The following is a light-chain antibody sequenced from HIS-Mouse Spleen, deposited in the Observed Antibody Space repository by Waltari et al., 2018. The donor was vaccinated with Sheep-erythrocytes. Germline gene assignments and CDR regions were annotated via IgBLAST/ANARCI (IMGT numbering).Light chain of an antibody. CDR2: EVS. V-gene: IGLV2-14*01. CDR3: SSYTSSSTQV. Sequence: QSALTQPASVSGSPGQSITISCTGTSSDVGGYNYVSWYQQHPGKAPKLRIYEVSNRPSGVSNRSSGSKAGNTASLTISGLQAEDEADYYCSSYTSSSTQVFGGGTKLTVL. CDR1: SSDVGGYNY. J-gene: IGLJ2*01.